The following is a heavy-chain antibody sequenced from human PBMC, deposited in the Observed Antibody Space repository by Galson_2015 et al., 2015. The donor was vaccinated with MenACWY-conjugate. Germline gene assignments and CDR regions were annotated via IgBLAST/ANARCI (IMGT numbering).Heavy chain of an antibody. CDR3: ARFIVGATGTHVDY. V-gene: IGHV3-21*01. CDR1: GFTFSSYS. D-gene: IGHD1-26*01. CDR2: ISSSSSYI. Sequence: SLRLSCAASGFTFSSYSMNWVRQAPGKGLEWVSSISSSSSYIYYADSVKGRFTISRDNAKNSLYLQMNSLRAEDTAVYYCARFIVGATGTHVDYWGQGTLVTVSS. J-gene: IGHJ4*02.